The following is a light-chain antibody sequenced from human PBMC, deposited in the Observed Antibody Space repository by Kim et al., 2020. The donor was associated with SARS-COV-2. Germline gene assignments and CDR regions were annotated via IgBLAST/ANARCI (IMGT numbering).Light chain of an antibody. CDR1: QSVNNQ. V-gene: IGKV3-15*01. Sequence: EILMTQSPATLSVSPGERATLSCRASQSVNNQLAWYQQKPGQRPRLLIYRASTRATGVPDRVSGSGSGTEFTLTISSLQSEDFAVYYCQKYNNWPYTFGQGTRLEIK. CDR3: QKYNNWPYT. CDR2: RAS. J-gene: IGKJ5*01.